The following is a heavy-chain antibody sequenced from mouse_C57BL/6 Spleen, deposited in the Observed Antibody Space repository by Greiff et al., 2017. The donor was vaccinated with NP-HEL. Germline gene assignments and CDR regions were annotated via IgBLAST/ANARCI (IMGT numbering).Heavy chain of an antibody. CDR3: ANYYGSSYWFAY. D-gene: IGHD1-1*01. CDR1: GYAFSCYW. V-gene: IGHV1-80*01. Sequence: VQLQQSGAELVKPGASVKISCKASGYAFSCYWMNWVKQRPGKGLEWIGQIYPGDGDTNYNGKFKGKATLTADKSSSTAYMQLSSLTSEDSAVYFCANYYGSSYWFAYWGQGTLVTVSA. J-gene: IGHJ3*01. CDR2: IYPGDGDT.